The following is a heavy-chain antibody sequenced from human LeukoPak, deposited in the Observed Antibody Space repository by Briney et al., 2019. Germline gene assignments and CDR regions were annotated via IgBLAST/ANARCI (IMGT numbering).Heavy chain of an antibody. CDR3: AKRYCKSATCRSDMDA. J-gene: IGHJ6*02. D-gene: IGHD2-15*01. V-gene: IGHV3-30*02. CDR1: GFSSSNYG. Sequence: PGGSLRLSCAASGFSSSNYGMHWVRQAPGKGLEWVALIQSDGSKTYSADSVKGRFTISRDNPRNTLYLQMNRLRPEDTAVYYCAKRYCKSATCRSDMDAWGQGTTVTVSS. CDR2: IQSDGSKT.